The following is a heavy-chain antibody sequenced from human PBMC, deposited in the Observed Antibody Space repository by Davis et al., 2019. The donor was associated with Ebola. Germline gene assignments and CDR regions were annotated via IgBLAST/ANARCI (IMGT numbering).Heavy chain of an antibody. CDR2: LNPNSGNT. Sequence: ASVKVSCKASGYTFTSYGISWVRQAPGQGLEWMGWLNPNSGNTDSTHKFQGRLTMTKNISVGTAYMELSTLTSEDTAVYYCARGKSYYYYGMDVWGQGTTVTVSS. V-gene: IGHV1-8*02. J-gene: IGHJ6*02. CDR3: ARGKSYYYYGMDV. CDR1: GYTFTSYG.